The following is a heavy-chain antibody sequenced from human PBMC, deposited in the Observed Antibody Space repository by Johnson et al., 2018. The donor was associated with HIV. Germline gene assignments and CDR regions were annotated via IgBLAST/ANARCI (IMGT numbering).Heavy chain of an antibody. D-gene: IGHD6-19*01. J-gene: IGHJ3*02. CDR1: GFTFSDYY. Sequence: QVQLVESGGGLVKPGGSLRLSCAASGFTFSDYYMSWIRQAPGKGLEWVSYISSSGSPIYYADSVKGRFTISRDNAKNSLYMQMNSLRAEDTAVYYCARVSTQWLRVDAFDIWGQGTMVTVSS. CDR2: ISSSGSPI. CDR3: ARVSTQWLRVDAFDI. V-gene: IGHV3-11*04.